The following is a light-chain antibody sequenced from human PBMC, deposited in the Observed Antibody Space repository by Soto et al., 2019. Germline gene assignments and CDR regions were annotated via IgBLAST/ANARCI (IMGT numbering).Light chain of an antibody. Sequence: DIVMTQSPATLSVSPGEGATLSCRASQSVHSALAWYQQRPGQTPRLLIYDASTRATGIPDRFSGSGSGTEFTLTISSLQSEDFAIYYCQRYGTWPPLTFGGGTKVEI. V-gene: IGKV3-15*01. CDR3: QRYGTWPPLT. CDR2: DAS. J-gene: IGKJ4*01. CDR1: QSVHSA.